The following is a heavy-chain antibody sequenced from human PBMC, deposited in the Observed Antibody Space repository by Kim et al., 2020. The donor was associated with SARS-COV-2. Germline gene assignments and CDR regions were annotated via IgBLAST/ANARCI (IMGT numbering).Heavy chain of an antibody. Sequence: GGSLRLSCAASGFSVSVNYMSWVRQAPGKGLECVSIVYSDGTIHYADSVRGRFTIPRDNFKNTVYLQMNSLRADDTALYYCARGWIQRWSDDWYFDLWGRGTLVTVSS. CDR3: ARGWIQRWSDDWYFDL. J-gene: IGHJ2*01. CDR1: GFSVSVNY. D-gene: IGHD5-18*01. V-gene: IGHV3-53*01. CDR2: VYSDGTI.